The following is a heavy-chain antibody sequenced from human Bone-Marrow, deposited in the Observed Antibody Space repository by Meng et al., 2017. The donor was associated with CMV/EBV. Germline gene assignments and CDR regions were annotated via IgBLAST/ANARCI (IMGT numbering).Heavy chain of an antibody. Sequence: GGSLRLSCAASGFTFSSYAMSWVRQAPGKGLEWVSVIYSDGSSTYYADSVKGRFTISRDNSKSTLYLQMNSLRAEDMAVYYCANLRFLDAFDIWGQGTMVTVSS. CDR1: GFTFSSYA. V-gene: IGHV3-23*03. CDR2: IYSDGSST. CDR3: ANLRFLDAFDI. D-gene: IGHD3-3*01. J-gene: IGHJ3*02.